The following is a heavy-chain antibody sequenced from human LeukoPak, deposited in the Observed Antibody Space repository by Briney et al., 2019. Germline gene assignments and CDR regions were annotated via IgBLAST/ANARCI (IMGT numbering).Heavy chain of an antibody. J-gene: IGHJ6*02. CDR3: ARDRYRPDILTDSFSISYYYGMDV. Sequence: GGSLRLSCEASRLIVSRNYMSWVRQAPGKGLEWVAVIYNDGSTYYADSVKGRFAISRDHPKNTLYLQMNSLRADDTAVYYCARDRYRPDILTDSFSISYYYGMDVWGQGTTVTLSS. V-gene: IGHV3-66*01. D-gene: IGHD3-9*01. CDR2: IYNDGST. CDR1: RLIVSRNY.